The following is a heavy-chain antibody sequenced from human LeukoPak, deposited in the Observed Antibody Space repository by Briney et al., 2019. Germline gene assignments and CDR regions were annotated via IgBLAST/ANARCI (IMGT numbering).Heavy chain of an antibody. V-gene: IGHV5-51*01. CDR2: IYPGDFDT. CDR3: ARRSRDGYNFLYYYGMDV. J-gene: IGHJ6*02. Sequence: GESLQISCKGSGYIFTSYWIGWVRQMPGKGLEWMGIIYPGDFDTRYSPSFQGQVTISADKSISTAYLQWSSLKASDTAMYYCARRSRDGYNFLYYYGMDVWGQGTTVTVSS. CDR1: GYIFTSYW. D-gene: IGHD5-24*01.